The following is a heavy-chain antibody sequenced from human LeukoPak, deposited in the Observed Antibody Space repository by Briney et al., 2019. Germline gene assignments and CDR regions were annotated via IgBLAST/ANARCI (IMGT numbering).Heavy chain of an antibody. Sequence: ASVKVSCKASGNTFTGYYIQWARQAPGQRLEWMGWVNANNGDTRYAQKFQGRVTMTRDTSISTTYMELSGLRSDDTAVYYCARSYSSSSGVFYSWGQGTLVTVSS. J-gene: IGHJ4*02. V-gene: IGHV1-2*02. CDR3: ARSYSSSSGVFYS. D-gene: IGHD6-6*01. CDR2: VNANNGDT. CDR1: GNTFTGYY.